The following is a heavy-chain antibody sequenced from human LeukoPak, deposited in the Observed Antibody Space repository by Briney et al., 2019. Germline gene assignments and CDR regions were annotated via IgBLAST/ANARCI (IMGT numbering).Heavy chain of an antibody. CDR2: IGTAGDT. J-gene: IGHJ3*02. V-gene: IGHV3-13*01. D-gene: IGHD3-16*02. Sequence: PGGSLRLSCAASGFTFSEYDMHWVRQATGNGLEWVPGIGTAGDTYYPGSVKGRFTISRENAKNSLHLQMNSLRAGDTAVYYCTRVDRADAFDIWGRGTIVTVSS. CDR1: GFTFSEYD. CDR3: TRVDRADAFDI.